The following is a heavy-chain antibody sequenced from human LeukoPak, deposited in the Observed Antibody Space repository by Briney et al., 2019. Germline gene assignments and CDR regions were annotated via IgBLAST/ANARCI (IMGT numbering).Heavy chain of an antibody. Sequence: SETLSLTCTVSGASITSGAYCWSWIRQHPGEGLEWIGYVCHDGGTSYNPSLKGRVTVTIDTSKNQFSLKLNSVTAADTAVFFCAKEGRDSGGYNGWFEPWGQGTLVTVSS. V-gene: IGHV4-31*03. J-gene: IGHJ5*02. CDR1: GASITSGAYC. CDR3: AKEGRDSGGYNGWFEP. CDR2: VCHDGGT. D-gene: IGHD2-15*01.